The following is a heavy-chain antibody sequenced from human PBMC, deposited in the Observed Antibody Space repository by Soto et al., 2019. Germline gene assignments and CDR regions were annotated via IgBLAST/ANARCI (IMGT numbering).Heavy chain of an antibody. CDR2: VSTNSGHT. Sequence: ASVKVSCKASGYTFTNYGISWVRQAPGQGLEWMEWVSTNSGHTDYAQKFRGRVTMTTDTSTSTVYMELRSLRSEDTAVYYCASDYYGMDVWGQGTTVTASS. V-gene: IGHV1-18*01. CDR1: GYTFTNYG. J-gene: IGHJ6*02. CDR3: ASDYYGMDV.